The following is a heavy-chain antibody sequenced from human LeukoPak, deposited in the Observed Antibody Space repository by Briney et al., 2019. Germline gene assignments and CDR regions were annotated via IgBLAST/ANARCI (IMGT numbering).Heavy chain of an antibody. J-gene: IGHJ4*02. D-gene: IGHD3-10*01. CDR1: GYTFSSDY. CDR2: INPGSGGT. V-gene: IGHV1-46*01. Sequence: ASVKVSCKAPGYTFSSDYIHWVRQAPGQGLEWMGRINPGSGGTSYALNFQGRVTMTRDTSTSTVYMDLSSLSSEDTAVYYCCLDGGPDAYYGSGLEYWGQGTLITVSS. CDR3: CLDGGPDAYYGSGLEY.